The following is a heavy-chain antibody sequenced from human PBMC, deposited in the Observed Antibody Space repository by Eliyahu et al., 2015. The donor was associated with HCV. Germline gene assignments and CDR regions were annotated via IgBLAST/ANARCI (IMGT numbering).Heavy chain of an antibody. CDR2: IYPGVSDT. CDR1: GYTFTTYW. D-gene: IGHD5-18*01. CDR3: ARGGYNYGPYYFDY. Sequence: EVHLVQSGAEVKKPGESLKISCKGSGYTFTTYWIAWVRQMPGKGLEWMGIIYPGVSDTRYSPSFQGQVTISVDKSVSTAYLQWNSLKASDTAMYYCARGGYNYGPYYFDYWGQGTLVTVSS. V-gene: IGHV5-51*01. J-gene: IGHJ4*02.